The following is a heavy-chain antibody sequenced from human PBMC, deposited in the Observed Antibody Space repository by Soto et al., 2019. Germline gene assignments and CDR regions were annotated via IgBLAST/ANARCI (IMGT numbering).Heavy chain of an antibody. D-gene: IGHD5-18*01. CDR2: IYYSGST. J-gene: IGHJ5*02. V-gene: IGHV4-30-4*01. Sequence: QVQLQEPGPGLVKPSQTLSLTCTVSGGSISSGDYYWSWIRQPPGKGLEWIGYIYYSGSTYYNPSLKSRVTISVDTSKNQFSLKLSSVTAADTAVYYCAREKGYSYGYGGLDPWGQGPLVTVSS. CDR1: GGSISSGDYY. CDR3: AREKGYSYGYGGLDP.